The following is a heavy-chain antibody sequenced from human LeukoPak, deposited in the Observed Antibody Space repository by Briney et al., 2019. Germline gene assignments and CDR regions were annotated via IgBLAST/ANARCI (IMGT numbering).Heavy chain of an antibody. V-gene: IGHV5-51*01. J-gene: IGHJ3*02. CDR1: GYSFTSYW. Sequence: GESLKISCKGSGYSFTSYWIAWVRQMAGKGLEWMGNIYPGDSDTRYSPSIQGQVTISADKSISTAYLQWSSLQASDTAMYFCARPAPYFYDSSGSQGHDAFDIWGQGTMVTVSP. CDR3: ARPAPYFYDSSGSQGHDAFDI. CDR2: IYPGDSDT. D-gene: IGHD3-22*01.